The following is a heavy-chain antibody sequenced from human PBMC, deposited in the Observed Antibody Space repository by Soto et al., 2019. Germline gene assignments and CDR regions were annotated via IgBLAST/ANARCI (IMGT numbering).Heavy chain of an antibody. Sequence: EVQLVEFGGGLVQPGGSLKLSCAASGFTFSGPSMHWVRQASGKGLEWVGRIRSKADSYATAYAASVKGSFTISRDDSKTTAFLQMASLETEDTAVYYSGMDTPMDPYGMDVWGQGTTVTVSS. D-gene: IGHD5-18*01. CDR1: GFTFSGPS. CDR3: GMDTPMDPYGMDV. J-gene: IGHJ6*02. V-gene: IGHV3-73*01. CDR2: IRSKADSYAT.